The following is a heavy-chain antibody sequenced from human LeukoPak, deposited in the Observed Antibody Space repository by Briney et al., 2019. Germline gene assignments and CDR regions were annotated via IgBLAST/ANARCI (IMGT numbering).Heavy chain of an antibody. CDR2: IYHSGTT. D-gene: IGHD4-17*01. CDR3: ARDRYGDHTYFDY. Sequence: PSQTLSLTCAVSGGSISSGGYSWSWIRQPPGKGLEWIGYIYHSGTTYYNPSLKSRVTISVARSKNQFSLKLNSVTAADTAVYYCARDRYGDHTYFDYWGQGTLVTVSS. V-gene: IGHV4-30-2*01. J-gene: IGHJ4*02. CDR1: GGSISSGGYS.